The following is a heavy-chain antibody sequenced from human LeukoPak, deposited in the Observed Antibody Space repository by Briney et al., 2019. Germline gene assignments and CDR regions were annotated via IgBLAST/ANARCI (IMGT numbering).Heavy chain of an antibody. V-gene: IGHV4-61*02. D-gene: IGHD3-9*01. CDR2: IYTSGST. Sequence: SETLSLTCTVSGGSISSGSYYWSWIRQPAGKGLEWIGRIYTSGSTNYNPSLKSRVTISVDTSKNQFSLKLNSVTAADTAVYYCARQYIDILTGYHRGELYWYFDLWGRGTLVTVSS. CDR1: GGSISSGSYY. CDR3: ARQYIDILTGYHRGELYWYFDL. J-gene: IGHJ2*01.